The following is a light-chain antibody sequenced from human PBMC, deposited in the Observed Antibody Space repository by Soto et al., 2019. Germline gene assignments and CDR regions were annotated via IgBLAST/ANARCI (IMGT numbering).Light chain of an antibody. CDR2: GAS. J-gene: IGKJ4*01. CDR1: QSVSNNY. Sequence: EIVLTQSPGTLSLSPGERATLSCRASQSVSNNYLAWYQQKPGQAPRLVIYGASNRATGIPDRFSASGSGADFTLTISSLEPEDFAVYYCQQRSKWPLTFGGGTKVDIK. CDR3: QQRSKWPLT. V-gene: IGKV3D-20*02.